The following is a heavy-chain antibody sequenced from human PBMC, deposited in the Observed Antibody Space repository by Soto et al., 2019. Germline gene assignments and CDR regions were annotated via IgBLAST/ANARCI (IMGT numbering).Heavy chain of an antibody. CDR3: ARENYCSSTSCYAHYYYGMDV. J-gene: IGHJ6*02. D-gene: IGHD2-2*01. CDR1: GFTVGNNY. Sequence: GGSLIFSCAASGFTVGNNYMSWVRQAPGKGLEWVAVIYSGGNTYYADSVKGRFTISRDNSKNMLYLQMNNLRVEDTAVYYCARENYCSSTSCYAHYYYGMDVWGQGTTVTVSS. CDR2: IYSGGNT. V-gene: IGHV3-66*01.